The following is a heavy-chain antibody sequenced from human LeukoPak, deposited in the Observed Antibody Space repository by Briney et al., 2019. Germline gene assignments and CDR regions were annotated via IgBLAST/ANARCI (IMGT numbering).Heavy chain of an antibody. D-gene: IGHD6-13*01. CDR3: ARRRIAAAGPNDY. Sequence: GGSLRLSCTASGFTFSSYTMSWVRQAPGKGLKWVAVIWYDGSNKYYADSVKGRFTISRDNSKNTLYLQMNSLRAEDTAVYYCARRRIAAAGPNDYWGQGTLVTVSS. J-gene: IGHJ4*02. CDR1: GFTFSSYT. CDR2: IWYDGSNK. V-gene: IGHV3-33*08.